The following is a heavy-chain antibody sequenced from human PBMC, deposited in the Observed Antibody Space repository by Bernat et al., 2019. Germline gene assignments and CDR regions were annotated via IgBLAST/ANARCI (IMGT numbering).Heavy chain of an antibody. CDR2: IIPIYGTA. D-gene: IGHD3-3*01. CDR3: ARGVEASLDSDAIDV. Sequence: QVQLVQSGAEVKKPGSSVKVSCKASGGTFSSYAISWVRQAPGQGLEWMGGIIPIYGTANYAQKFQGRVTITADESTSTDYMELSSLRSEDTAVYYCARGVEASLDSDAIDVWGQGTMVTVSS. CDR1: GGTFSSYA. V-gene: IGHV1-69*01. J-gene: IGHJ3*01.